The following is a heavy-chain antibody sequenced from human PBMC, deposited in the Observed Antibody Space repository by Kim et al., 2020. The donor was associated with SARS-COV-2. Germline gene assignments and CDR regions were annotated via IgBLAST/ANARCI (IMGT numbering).Heavy chain of an antibody. J-gene: IGHJ4*02. V-gene: IGHV4-39*07. CDR2: IYYSGST. CDR1: GGSISSSSYY. CDR3: ARHRLRWELLFDY. D-gene: IGHD1-26*01. Sequence: SETLSLTCTVSGGSISSSSYYWGWIRQPPGKGLEWIGSIYYSGSTYYNPSLKSRVTISVDTSKNQFSLKLSSVTAADTAVYYCARHRLRWELLFDYWGQGTLVTVSS.